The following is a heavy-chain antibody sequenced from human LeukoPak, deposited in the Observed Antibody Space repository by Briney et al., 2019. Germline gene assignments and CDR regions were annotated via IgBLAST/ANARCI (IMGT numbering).Heavy chain of an antibody. J-gene: IGHJ6*02. D-gene: IGHD5-18*01. V-gene: IGHV3-21*01. Sequence: PGGSLRLSCAASGFTFSSDSMNWVRQAPGKGLEWVSSSSSSSSYIYYADSVKGRFTISRDNAKNSLYLQMNSLRAEDTAVYYCAREGGLHSYGFADYYYGMDVWGQGTTVTVSS. CDR1: GFTFSSDS. CDR2: SSSSSSYI. CDR3: AREGGLHSYGFADYYYGMDV.